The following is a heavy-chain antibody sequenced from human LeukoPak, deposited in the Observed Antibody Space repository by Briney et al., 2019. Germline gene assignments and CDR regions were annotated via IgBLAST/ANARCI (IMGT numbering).Heavy chain of an antibody. CDR1: GGSISSSDYY. V-gene: IGHV4-39*07. D-gene: IGHD6-19*01. CDR2: ISYSGNT. J-gene: IGHJ4*02. CDR3: ARVGYSSGWSPHGFDY. Sequence: SEALSLTCTVSGGSISSSDYYWGWIRQPPGKGLEWIASISYSGNTYYSPSLQSRVTISADTSKNQFSLKLSSVTAADTAVYYCARVGYSSGWSPHGFDYWGQGTLVTVSS.